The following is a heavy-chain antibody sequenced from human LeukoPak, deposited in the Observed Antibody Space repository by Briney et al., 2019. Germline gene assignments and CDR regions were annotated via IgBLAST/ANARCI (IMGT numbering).Heavy chain of an antibody. D-gene: IGHD5-18*01. J-gene: IGHJ4*02. CDR3: ARELRQYSYGAPFDY. V-gene: IGHV3-30*03. CDR1: GFTFSSYG. CDR2: ISYDGSNK. Sequence: AGGSLRLSCAASGFTFSSYGMHWVRQAPGKGLEWVAVISYDGSNKYYADSAKGRFTISRDNAKNSLYLQMNSLRAEDTAVYYCARELRQYSYGAPFDYWGQGTLVTVSS.